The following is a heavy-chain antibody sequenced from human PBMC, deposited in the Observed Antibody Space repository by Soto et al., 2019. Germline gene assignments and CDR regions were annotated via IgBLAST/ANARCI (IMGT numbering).Heavy chain of an antibody. CDR2: FDPEDGET. CDR3: ATGFLFAGGFDP. CDR1: GYTLTELS. Sequence: GASVKVSCKVSGYTLTELSMHWVRQAPGKGLEWMGGFDPEDGETIYAQKFQGRVTMTEDTSTDTAYMELSSLRSEDTAVYYCATGFLFAGGFDPWGQGTLVTVSS. D-gene: IGHD3-10*02. J-gene: IGHJ5*02. V-gene: IGHV1-24*01.